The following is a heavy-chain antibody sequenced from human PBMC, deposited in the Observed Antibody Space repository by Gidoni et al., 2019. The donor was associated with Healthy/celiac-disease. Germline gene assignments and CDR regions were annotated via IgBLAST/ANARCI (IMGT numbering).Heavy chain of an antibody. CDR1: GFTFSSYE. Sequence: EVQLVESGGGLVQPGGSLRLSCAASGFTFSSYEMNWVRQAPGKGLEWVSYISSSGSTIDYADSVKGRFTISRDNAKNSLYLQMNSLRAEDTAVYYCARGGDYYGSGLYWGQGTLVTVFS. J-gene: IGHJ4*02. CDR2: ISSSGSTI. CDR3: ARGGDYYGSGLY. D-gene: IGHD3-10*01. V-gene: IGHV3-48*03.